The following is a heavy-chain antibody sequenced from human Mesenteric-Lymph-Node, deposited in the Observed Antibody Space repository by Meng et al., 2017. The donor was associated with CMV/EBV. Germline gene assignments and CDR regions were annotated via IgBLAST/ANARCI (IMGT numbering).Heavy chain of an antibody. J-gene: IGHJ4*02. CDR1: GFTVSTNY. CDR3: ARGRAAAIDY. D-gene: IGHD2-2*01. CDR2: IKNDGTTR. Sequence: GESLKISCAASGFTVSTNYMSWVRQAPGKGLEWVSVIKNDGTTRHFADFVRGRFIISRDNAKNTLYLQMNSLRAEDTAVYYCARGRAAAIDYWGQGTLVTVSS. V-gene: IGHV3-53*01.